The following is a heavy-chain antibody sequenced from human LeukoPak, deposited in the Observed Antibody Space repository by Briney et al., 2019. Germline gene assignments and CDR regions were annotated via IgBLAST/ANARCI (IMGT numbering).Heavy chain of an antibody. D-gene: IGHD3-16*01. V-gene: IGHV4-39*07. Sequence: SETLSLTCTVSGGSMRSGSYYWGWIRQLPGRGLEWIGSIYYSGMAYYSPSLKSRVSISIDTSKNQFSLKLNSVTAADAAIYYCARDGGTATHSQFDYWGQGTLVTVSS. J-gene: IGHJ4*02. CDR3: ARDGGTATHSQFDY. CDR2: IYYSGMA. CDR1: GGSMRSGSYY.